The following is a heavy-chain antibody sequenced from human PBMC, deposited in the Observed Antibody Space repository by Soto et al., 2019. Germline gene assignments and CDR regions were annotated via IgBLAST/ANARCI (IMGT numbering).Heavy chain of an antibody. CDR2: ISWDSNSI. Sequence: PVGSLRLSCAASVFTFSSYSMSCVRQSPGKGLEWVSGISWDSNSIGYADSVKGRFTISGDNAKNSLYLQMNSLRTEDTAFYYCARDIEENQLLYDALDIGGQGTMVTVS. CDR3: ARDIEENQLLYDALDI. V-gene: IGHV3-9*01. CDR1: VFTFSSYS. J-gene: IGHJ3*02. D-gene: IGHD2-2*01.